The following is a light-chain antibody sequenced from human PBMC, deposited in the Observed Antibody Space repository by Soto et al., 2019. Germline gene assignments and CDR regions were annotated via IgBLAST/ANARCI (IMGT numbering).Light chain of an antibody. Sequence: DIQMTQSPSSLSASVGDRVTITCRASQSISSHLNWYQQKPGKAPKVLIYAASNLESGVPSRFSGSGSGTDFTLTISSLQPEDFATYYCQQANSFPLTFGGGTKVDIK. V-gene: IGKV1-39*01. CDR1: QSISSH. CDR2: AAS. J-gene: IGKJ4*01. CDR3: QQANSFPLT.